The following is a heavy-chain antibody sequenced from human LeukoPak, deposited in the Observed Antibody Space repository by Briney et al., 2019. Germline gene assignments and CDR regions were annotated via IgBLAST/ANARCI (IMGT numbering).Heavy chain of an antibody. Sequence: ASETLSLTCTVSGYSISSGYYWGWIRQPPGKGLEWIGYIYYSGSTNYNPSLMSRVTLSVDTSKNQFSLNLTSVIAADTAVYYCARVRWKANYYYDMDVWGKGTTVTVSS. CDR3: ARVRWKANYYYDMDV. J-gene: IGHJ6*03. V-gene: IGHV4-61*05. CDR1: GYSISSGYY. CDR2: IYYSGST. D-gene: IGHD1-1*01.